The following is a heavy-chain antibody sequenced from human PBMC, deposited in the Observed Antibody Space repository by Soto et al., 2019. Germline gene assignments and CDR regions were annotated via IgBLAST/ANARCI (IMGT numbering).Heavy chain of an antibody. V-gene: IGHV3-48*02. J-gene: IGHJ6*02. CDR2: ISSSSSTI. Sequence: GSLRLSCAASGFTFSSYSMNWVRQAPGKGLEWVSYISSSSSTIYYADSVKGRFTISRDNAKNSLYLQMNSLRDEDTAVYYCARDPMYSGSYYGMDVWGQGTTVTVSS. D-gene: IGHD1-26*01. CDR1: GFTFSSYS. CDR3: ARDPMYSGSYYGMDV.